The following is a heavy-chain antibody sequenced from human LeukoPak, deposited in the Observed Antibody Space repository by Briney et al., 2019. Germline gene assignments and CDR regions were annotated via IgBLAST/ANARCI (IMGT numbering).Heavy chain of an antibody. J-gene: IGHJ5*02. CDR2: INHSGST. CDR1: GGSFSGYY. V-gene: IGHV4-34*01. D-gene: IGHD2-2*02. CDR3: ARHDCSSTSCYKLNWFDP. Sequence: SETLSLTCPVYGGSFSGYYWSWIRQPPGKGLEWIGEINHSGSTNYNPSLKSRVTISVDTSKNQFSLKLSSVTAADTAVYYCARHDCSSTSCYKLNWFDPWGQGTLVTVSS.